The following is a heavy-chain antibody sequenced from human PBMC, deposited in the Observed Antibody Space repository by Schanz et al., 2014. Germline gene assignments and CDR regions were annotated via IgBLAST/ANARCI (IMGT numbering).Heavy chain of an antibody. V-gene: IGHV3-23*04. CDR2: INTADTT. J-gene: IGHJ5*02. D-gene: IGHD5-12*01. CDR1: GFTLSSYA. CDR3: AKDMNREATAPES. Sequence: EVQLVESGGGLVKPGGSLTLSCAASGFTLSSYALSWVRQSPGKGLEWVSAINTADTTYYADSVKGRFTVSRDNSKNTVYLHMNSLRDEDTAVYYCAKDMNREATAPESWGQGTLVVVSS.